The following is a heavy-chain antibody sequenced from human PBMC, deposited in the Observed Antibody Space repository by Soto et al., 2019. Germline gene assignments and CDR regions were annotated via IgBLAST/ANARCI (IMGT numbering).Heavy chain of an antibody. CDR2: IYYSGST. CDR3: ARQLPLGWFDP. J-gene: IGHJ5*02. V-gene: IGHV4-39*01. D-gene: IGHD3-16*02. CDR1: GGSISSSSYY. Sequence: SETLSLTCTVSGGSISSSSYYWGWIRQPPGKGLEWIGSIYYSGSTYYNPSLKSRVTISVDTSKNQFSLKLSSVTAADTAVYYCARQLPLGWFDPWGQGTLVTVSS.